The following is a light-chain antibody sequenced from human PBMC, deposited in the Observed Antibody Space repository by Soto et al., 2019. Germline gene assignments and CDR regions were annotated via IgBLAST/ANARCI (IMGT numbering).Light chain of an antibody. V-gene: IGLV2-23*01. CDR1: SSDVGSYNL. CDR3: CSYAGTVYV. Sequence: QSVLTQPASVSGSPGQSITISCTGTSSDVGSYNLVSWYQQHPGKAPKLMIYEGSKRPSGVSNRFSGSKSGNTASLTISGLQAEDEADYYCCSYAGTVYVFGTGTMVTVL. CDR2: EGS. J-gene: IGLJ1*01.